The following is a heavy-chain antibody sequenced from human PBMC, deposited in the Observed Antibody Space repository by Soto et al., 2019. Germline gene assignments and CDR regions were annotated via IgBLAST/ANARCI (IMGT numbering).Heavy chain of an antibody. V-gene: IGHV1-18*01. D-gene: IGHD1-1*01. Sequence: QVHLVQSGAEVRKPGASVKVSCKGSGYTFTSYGIAWVRQAPGQGLEWMGWISAHNDNTNYAQKVQGRVTVTRDTSTSTAYLALRNRRSDGTAVYYCARGRYGDYWGQGALVTVSS. CDR2: ISAHNDNT. CDR3: ARGRYGDY. CDR1: GYTFTSYG. J-gene: IGHJ4*02.